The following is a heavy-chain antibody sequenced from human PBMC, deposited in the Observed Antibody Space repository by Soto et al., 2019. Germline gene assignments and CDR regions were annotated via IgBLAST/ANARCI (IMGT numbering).Heavy chain of an antibody. CDR1: GGTFSSYA. D-gene: IGHD6-19*01. CDR2: IIPIFGTA. V-gene: IGHV1-69*13. Sequence: SVKVSCKASGGTFSSYAISWVRQAPGQGLEWMGGIIPIFGTANYAQKFQGRVTITADESTSTAYMELSSLRVEDTAVYYCTKPRSSLQWPPFDPWGHGTLVTVSS. J-gene: IGHJ5*02. CDR3: TKPRSSLQWPPFDP.